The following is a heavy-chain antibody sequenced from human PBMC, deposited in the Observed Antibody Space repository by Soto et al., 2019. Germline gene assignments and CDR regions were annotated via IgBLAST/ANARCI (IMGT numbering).Heavy chain of an antibody. CDR1: GGSISSYY. CDR3: ARHGSGERVDAFDI. CDR2: IYYSGST. Sequence: SSETLSLTCTVSGGSISSYYWSWIRQPPGKGLEWIGYIYYSGSTNYNPSLKSRVTISVDTSKNQFSLKLSSVTAADTAVYYCARHGSGERVDAFDIWGQGTMVTVSS. V-gene: IGHV4-59*08. D-gene: IGHD3-10*01. J-gene: IGHJ3*02.